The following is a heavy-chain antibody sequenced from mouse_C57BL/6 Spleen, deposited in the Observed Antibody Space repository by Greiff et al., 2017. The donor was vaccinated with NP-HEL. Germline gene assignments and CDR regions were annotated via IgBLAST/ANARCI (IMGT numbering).Heavy chain of an antibody. D-gene: IGHD6-1*01. CDR1: GFTFSSYT. CDR3: ARPLGEGDYFDY. CDR2: ISGGGGNT. V-gene: IGHV5-9*01. J-gene: IGHJ2*01. Sequence: EVKVVESGGGLVKPGGSLKLSCAASGFTFSSYTMSWVRQTPEKRLEWVATISGGGGNTYYPDSVKGRFTISRDNAKNTLYLQMSSLRSEDTALYYCARPLGEGDYFDYWGQGTTLTVSS.